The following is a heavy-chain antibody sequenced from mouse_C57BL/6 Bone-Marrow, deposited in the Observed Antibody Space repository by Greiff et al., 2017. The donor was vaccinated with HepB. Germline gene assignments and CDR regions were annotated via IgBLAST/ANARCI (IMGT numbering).Heavy chain of an antibody. J-gene: IGHJ4*01. CDR3: ARGPSTMITTRGYYYAMDY. Sequence: QVQLQQSGTELVKPGASVKLSCKASGYTFTSYWMHWVKQRPGQGLEWIGNINPSNGGTNYNEKFKSKATLTVDKSSSTAYMQLSSLTSEDSAVYYCARGPSTMITTRGYYYAMDYWGQGTSVTVSS. D-gene: IGHD2-4*01. CDR1: GYTFTSYW. V-gene: IGHV1-53*01. CDR2: INPSNGGT.